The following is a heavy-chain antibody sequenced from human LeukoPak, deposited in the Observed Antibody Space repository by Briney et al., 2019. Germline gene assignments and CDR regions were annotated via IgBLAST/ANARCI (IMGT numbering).Heavy chain of an antibody. CDR3: AKGYCSSTSCYIDY. V-gene: IGHV3-23*01. D-gene: IGHD2-2*02. CDR1: GFTFSNSA. Sequence: GGSLRLSCEVSGFTFSNSAMCWVRQPPGKGLEWVSAISGSGGSTYYADSVKGRFTISRDNSKNTLYLQMNSLRAEDTAVYYCAKGYCSSTSCYIDYWGQGTLVTVSS. J-gene: IGHJ4*02. CDR2: ISGSGGST.